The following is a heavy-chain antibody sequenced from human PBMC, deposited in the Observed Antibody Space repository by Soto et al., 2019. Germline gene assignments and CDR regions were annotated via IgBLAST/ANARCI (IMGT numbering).Heavy chain of an antibody. J-gene: IGHJ4*02. Sequence: QVQLVESGGGVVQPGRSLRLSCAASGFTFSPYIIHWVRQAPGKGLEWVACMWHDGSNIFYGDSVKGRFTISRDNFEDTFYLQMNSQRAEDTAVYFCAREIMGTAPEDCGQGTRVTVSS. CDR3: AREIMGTAPED. CDR2: MWHDGSNI. CDR1: GFTFSPYI. V-gene: IGHV3-33*01. D-gene: IGHD1-26*01.